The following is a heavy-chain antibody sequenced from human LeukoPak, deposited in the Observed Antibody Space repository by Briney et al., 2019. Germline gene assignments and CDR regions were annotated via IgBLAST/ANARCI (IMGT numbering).Heavy chain of an antibody. CDR1: GGSINNYC. CDR3: ARGLFQWPARVDY. CDR2: FDNSGST. J-gene: IGHJ4*02. V-gene: IGHV4-4*08. Sequence: SQTLSLTCTVSGGSINNYCWSWIRQPPGKGLEWIGFFDNSGSTNYNPSHKSRVTISVDTSKNQVSLKLNSVTAADTAVYYCARGLFQWPARVDYWGRGTLVTVSS. D-gene: IGHD6-19*01.